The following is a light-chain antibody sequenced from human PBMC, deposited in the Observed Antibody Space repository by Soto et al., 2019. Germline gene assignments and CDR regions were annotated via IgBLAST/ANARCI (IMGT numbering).Light chain of an antibody. J-gene: IGLJ1*01. CDR2: DVS. CDR3: SSYTSSSTPH. V-gene: IGLV2-14*01. CDR1: SSDVGGYNY. Sequence: QSVLTQPASVSGSPGQSITISCTGTSSDVGGYNYVSWYQQHPGKAPKLMIYDVSNRPSGVSNRFSGSKSGNTASLTISGIQAEDEADYNCSSYTSSSTPHFGTGTKVTVL.